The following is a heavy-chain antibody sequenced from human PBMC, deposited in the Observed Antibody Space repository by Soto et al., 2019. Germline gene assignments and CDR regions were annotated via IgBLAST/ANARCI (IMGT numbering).Heavy chain of an antibody. CDR3: PRSLYRSSSMN. D-gene: IGHD6-6*01. Sequence: PVGSLRLPCAASGFTFSNHWIHWVRQAPGKGLVWVSRINTDGSSTSYADSVKGRFTISRDNAKNTLYLQMNSLRAEDTAIYYCPRSLYRSSSMNRGQGTLVTV. J-gene: IGHJ4*02. CDR2: INTDGSST. V-gene: IGHV3-74*01. CDR1: GFTFSNHW.